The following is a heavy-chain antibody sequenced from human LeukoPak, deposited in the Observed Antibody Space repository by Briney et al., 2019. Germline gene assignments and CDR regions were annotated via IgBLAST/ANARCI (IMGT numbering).Heavy chain of an antibody. CDR2: IIPILGIA. Sequence: SVKVSCKASGGTFSSYTISWVRQAPGQGLEWMGRIIPILGIANYPQKFQGRVTITADKSTSTAYMELSSLRSEDTAVYYCARDRLGYCSSTSCYLDLYYFDYWGQGTLVTVSS. CDR1: GGTFSSYT. D-gene: IGHD2-2*01. V-gene: IGHV1-69*04. J-gene: IGHJ4*02. CDR3: ARDRLGYCSSTSCYLDLYYFDY.